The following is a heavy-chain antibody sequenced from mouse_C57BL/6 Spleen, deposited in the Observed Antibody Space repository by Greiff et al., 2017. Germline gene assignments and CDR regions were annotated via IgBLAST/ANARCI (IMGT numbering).Heavy chain of an antibody. Sequence: EVKLVESGGGLVQPGGSMKLSCVASGFTFSNYWMNWVRQSPEKGLEWVAQIRLKSDNYATHYAESVKGRFTISRDDSKSSVYLQMNYLRAEDTGSYYCTSNSWFAYWGQGTLVTVSA. CDR2: IRLKSDNYAT. CDR3: TSNSWFAY. CDR1: GFTFSNYW. J-gene: IGHJ3*01. D-gene: IGHD2-5*01. V-gene: IGHV6-3*01.